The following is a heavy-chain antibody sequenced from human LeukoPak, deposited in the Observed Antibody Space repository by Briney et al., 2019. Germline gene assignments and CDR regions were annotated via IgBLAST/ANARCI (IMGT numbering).Heavy chain of an antibody. CDR3: ATYHTHIKRECDY. Sequence: GGSLRLSCAASGFSVNSNSMTWVRQAPGKGLEWVSLFYCGDSTTYYADSVKGRFTISRDNSRNTLYLQMNSLRAEDTAVYYCATYHTHIKRECDYWGQGTLVTVS. V-gene: IGHV3-53*01. D-gene: IGHD1-14*01. CDR1: GFSVNSNS. J-gene: IGHJ4*02. CDR2: FYCGDST.